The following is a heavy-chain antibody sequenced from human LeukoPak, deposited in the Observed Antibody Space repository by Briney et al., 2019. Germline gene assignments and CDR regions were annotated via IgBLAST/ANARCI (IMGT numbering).Heavy chain of an antibody. CDR3: ARGSNYVSDYYFDV. CDR2: VNHEGDS. D-gene: IGHD4-11*01. J-gene: IGHJ6*03. V-gene: IGHV4-34*01. Sequence: SETLSLTCAVYGVSLRGYYWSWIRQSPEKGLEWIGEVNHEGDSIYSPSRKSRLTLSVEMSKNQFSLNLRSVTAAETAVYFCARGSNYVSDYYFDVWGKGTTVIVSS. CDR1: GVSLRGYY.